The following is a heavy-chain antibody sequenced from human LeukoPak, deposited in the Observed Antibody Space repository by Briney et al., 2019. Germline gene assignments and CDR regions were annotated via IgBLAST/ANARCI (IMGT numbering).Heavy chain of an antibody. CDR3: ARGGYSSSWYVSWFDP. V-gene: IGHV3-74*01. J-gene: IGHJ5*02. CDR1: GFTFSSYW. Sequence: GGSLRLSCAASGFTFSSYWMHWVRQAPGKGLVWVSRINSDGSSTSYADSVKGRFTISRDNAKNTLYLQMNSLRAEDAAVYYCARGGYSSSWYVSWFDPWGQGTLVTVSS. D-gene: IGHD6-13*01. CDR2: INSDGSST.